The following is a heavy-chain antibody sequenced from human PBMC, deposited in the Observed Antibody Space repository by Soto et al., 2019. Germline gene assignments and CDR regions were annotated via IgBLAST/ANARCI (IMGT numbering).Heavy chain of an antibody. CDR3: ARDFSGKNDAFDI. Sequence: EVQLVESGGGLVQPGGSLRRSCAAAGFTVTSNYMSWVRQPPGKGLEWVSVVYSGGSTYYADSVKGRSTVSRDNSKNTLYLQMNSLRAEDTAVYYCARDFSGKNDAFDICGQGTVVTVSS. J-gene: IGHJ3*02. V-gene: IGHV3-66*01. D-gene: IGHD3-10*01. CDR2: VYSGGST. CDR1: GFTVTSNY.